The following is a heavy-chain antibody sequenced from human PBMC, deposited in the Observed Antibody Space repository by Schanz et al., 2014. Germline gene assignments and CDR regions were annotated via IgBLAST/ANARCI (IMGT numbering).Heavy chain of an antibody. D-gene: IGHD1-1*01. CDR2: ISGSGGST. CDR1: GFTFSAYY. Sequence: PGGSLRLSCAASGFTFSAYYMDWVRQAPGKGLEWVSAISGSGGSTYYADSVKGRFTISRDNSKNTLYLQMNSLRAEDTAVYYCTRDVRLDRRGNWFDPWGQGTLVTVSS. CDR3: TRDVRLDRRGNWFDP. J-gene: IGHJ5*02. V-gene: IGHV3-23*01.